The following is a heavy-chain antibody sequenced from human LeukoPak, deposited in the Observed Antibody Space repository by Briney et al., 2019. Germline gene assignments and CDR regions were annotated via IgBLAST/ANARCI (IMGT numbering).Heavy chain of an antibody. J-gene: IGHJ2*01. V-gene: IGHV1-18*01. CDR3: ARPARISWVGEYRYFEL. Sequence: GSVTVSCKASGYTFTSYAISGVRPAPGQGLEWMGWISDYNGNTNYAQKLQGRVTMTTDTSTSTAYMELRSLRSDDTAVKYCARPARISWVGEYRYFELWGRGTLVTVSS. D-gene: IGHD3-10*01. CDR1: GYTFTSYA. CDR2: ISDYNGNT.